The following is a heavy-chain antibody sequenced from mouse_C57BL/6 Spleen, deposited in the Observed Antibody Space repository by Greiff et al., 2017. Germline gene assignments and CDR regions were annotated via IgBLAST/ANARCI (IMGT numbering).Heavy chain of an antibody. Sequence: VQLQQSGAELVRPGASVTLSCKASGYTFTDYEMHWVKQTPVHGLEWIGAIDPETGGTAYNQKFKGKAILTADKSSSTAYMELRSLTSEDSAVYYCTGTGWDPFYAMDYWGQGTSVTVSS. J-gene: IGHJ4*01. D-gene: IGHD4-1*01. V-gene: IGHV1-15*01. CDR1: GYTFTDYE. CDR2: IDPETGGT. CDR3: TGTGWDPFYAMDY.